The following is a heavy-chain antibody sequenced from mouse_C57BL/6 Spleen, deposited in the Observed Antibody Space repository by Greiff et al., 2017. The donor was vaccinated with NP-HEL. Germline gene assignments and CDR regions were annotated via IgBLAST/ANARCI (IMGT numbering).Heavy chain of an antibody. CDR2: INPNNGGT. Sequence: DVKLQEPGPELVKPGASVKIPCKASGYTFTDYNMDWVKQSHGKSLEWIGDINPNNGGTIYNQKFKVKATLTVDKSSSTAYMGLRSLTSEDTAVYCCARRGNYGAMDYWGQGTSVTVSS. D-gene: IGHD2-1*01. CDR1: GYTFTDYN. CDR3: ARRGNYGAMDY. V-gene: IGHV1-18*01. J-gene: IGHJ4*01.